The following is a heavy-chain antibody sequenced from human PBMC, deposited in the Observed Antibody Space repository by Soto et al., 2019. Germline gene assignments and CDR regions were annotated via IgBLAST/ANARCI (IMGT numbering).Heavy chain of an antibody. D-gene: IGHD2-2*02. J-gene: IGHJ6*02. V-gene: IGHV4-61*01. Sequence: PSQTLSLTWTVSAGSVGRDTDCWGWIRQPPGKRLEWIGFIYSSGSTHYKPSLKSRVTMSGDKSKNQFSLKLRSVIVADTAVYHCARFVRSCSGTTCYTRADVWGQGTTVTVSS. CDR2: IYSSGST. CDR3: ARFVRSCSGTTCYTRADV. CDR1: AGSVGRDTDC.